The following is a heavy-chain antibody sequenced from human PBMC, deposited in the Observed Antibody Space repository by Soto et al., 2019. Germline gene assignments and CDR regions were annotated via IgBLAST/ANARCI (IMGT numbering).Heavy chain of an antibody. CDR3: ARAHRGYGDPKAWAAFDI. Sequence: GGSLRLSCAASGFTFSSYGMHWVRQAPGKGLEWVAVIWYDGSNKYYADSVKGRFTISRDNSKNTLYLQMNSLRAEDTAVYYCARAHRGYGDPKAWAAFDICGQGPMVTV. CDR1: GFTFSSYG. CDR2: IWYDGSNK. D-gene: IGHD4-17*01. V-gene: IGHV3-33*01. J-gene: IGHJ3*02.